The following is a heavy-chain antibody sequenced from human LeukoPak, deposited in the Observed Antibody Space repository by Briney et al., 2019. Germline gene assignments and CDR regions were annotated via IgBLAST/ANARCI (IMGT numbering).Heavy chain of an antibody. CDR1: GFTFSSYG. J-gene: IGHJ4*02. Sequence: GGSLRLSCAVSGFTFSSYGMHWVLQAPGKGLEWVAFIRYDGSNKYYADSVKGRFTISRDNSKNTLYLQMNSLRAEDTAVYYCAKDSNTAPFDYWGQGTLVTVSS. V-gene: IGHV3-30*02. CDR2: IRYDGSNK. D-gene: IGHD4-11*01. CDR3: AKDSNTAPFDY.